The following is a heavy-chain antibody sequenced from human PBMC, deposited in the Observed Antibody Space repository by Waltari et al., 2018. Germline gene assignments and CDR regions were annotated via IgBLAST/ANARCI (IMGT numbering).Heavy chain of an antibody. CDR2: IGGSSGST. CDR1: GGSISSGYY. J-gene: IGHJ4*02. D-gene: IGHD6-25*01. V-gene: IGHV4-38-2*01. Sequence: QVQLQESGPGLVKPSETLSLTCAVSGGSISSGYYWSWIGQPPGKGLEWIGYIGGSSGSTYYNPSLKSRVTISKDTSKNQFSLKLSSVTAADTAVYYCARNRDSSGWPPIYYWGQGVLVTVSS. CDR3: ARNRDSSGWPPIYY.